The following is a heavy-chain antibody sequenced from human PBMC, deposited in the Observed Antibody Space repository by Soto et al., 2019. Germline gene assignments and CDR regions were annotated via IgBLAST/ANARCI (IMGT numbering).Heavy chain of an antibody. J-gene: IGHJ4*02. CDR3: ARGRTVRNYADDSSDYFYFFDY. CDR2: VYYTGST. Sequence: SETLSLTCTVSGDSTSTFYWGWMRQSPGKELEWIGYVYYTGSTNYNPSLKSRVTISVDRSKSQFSLKLTSANAADTAVYYCARGRTVRNYADDSSDYFYFFDYWGQGTQVTVSS. D-gene: IGHD3-22*01. V-gene: IGHV4-59*01. CDR1: GDSTSTFY.